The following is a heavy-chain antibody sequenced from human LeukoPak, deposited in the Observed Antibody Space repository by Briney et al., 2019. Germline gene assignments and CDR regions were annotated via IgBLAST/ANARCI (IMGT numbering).Heavy chain of an antibody. Sequence: GGSLRLSCAASGFIFSNYAMHWVRQAPGKGPEGVAFIRYDGTNKYYADSVKGRFTISRDNSKNTLYLQVNSLRAEDTAVYYCATERPDTSGSKIDYWGQGTLVIVSS. J-gene: IGHJ4*02. CDR1: GFIFSNYA. V-gene: IGHV3-30*02. CDR2: IRYDGTNK. CDR3: ATERPDTSGSKIDY. D-gene: IGHD3-22*01.